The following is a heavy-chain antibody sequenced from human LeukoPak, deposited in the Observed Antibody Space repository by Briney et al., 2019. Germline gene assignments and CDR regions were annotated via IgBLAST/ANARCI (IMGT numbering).Heavy chain of an antibody. CDR3: ARVDTAMVRNWFDP. V-gene: IGHV1-69*06. Sequence: GASVKVSCKASGGTFSSYAISWVRQAPGQGLEWMGGIIPIFGTANYAQKFQGRVTITADKSTSTAYMELSSLRSEDTAVYYCARVDTAMVRNWFDPWGQGTLVTVSS. J-gene: IGHJ5*02. D-gene: IGHD5-18*01. CDR2: IIPIFGTA. CDR1: GGTFSSYA.